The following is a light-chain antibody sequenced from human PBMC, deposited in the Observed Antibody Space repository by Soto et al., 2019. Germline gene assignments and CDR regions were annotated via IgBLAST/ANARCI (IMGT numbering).Light chain of an antibody. CDR1: QSVSSS. V-gene: IGKV3-15*01. CDR3: QQYNNWPLT. Sequence: EIVMTQSPVTLSVSPGERATLSCRASQSVSSSLAWYQQKPGQAPRLLIYDASTRATGIPARFSGRGSGTEFTITISSLQSEDFAVYYCQQYNNWPLTFGGGTKVEIK. J-gene: IGKJ4*01. CDR2: DAS.